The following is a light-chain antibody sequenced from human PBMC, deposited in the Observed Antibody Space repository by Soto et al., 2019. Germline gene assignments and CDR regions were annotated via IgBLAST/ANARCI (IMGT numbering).Light chain of an antibody. Sequence: EIVLTQSPATLSLSPGERATLSCRASQSVSSYLAWYQQKPGQAPRLLIYDASNRATAIPARFSGSGSGTDFTLTISSLEPEDFAVYYCQQRSNSPRTFGQGTKVAIK. V-gene: IGKV3-11*01. CDR2: DAS. CDR1: QSVSSY. J-gene: IGKJ1*01. CDR3: QQRSNSPRT.